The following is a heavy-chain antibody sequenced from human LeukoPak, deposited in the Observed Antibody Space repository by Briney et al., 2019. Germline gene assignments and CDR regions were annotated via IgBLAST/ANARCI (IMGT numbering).Heavy chain of an antibody. J-gene: IGHJ4*02. D-gene: IGHD3-3*01. CDR3: ASTDHYRSGLPDDY. CDR2: ISSSSSYI. Sequence: GGSLRLSCAASGFTFSSYSMNWVRQAPGKGLEWVSSISSSSSYIYYADSVKGRFTISRDNAKNPLYLQMNSLRAEDTAVYYCASTDHYRSGLPDDYWGQGTLVTVSS. CDR1: GFTFSSYS. V-gene: IGHV3-21*01.